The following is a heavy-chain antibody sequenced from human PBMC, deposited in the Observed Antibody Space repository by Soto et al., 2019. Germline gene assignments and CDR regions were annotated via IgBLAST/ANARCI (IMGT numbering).Heavy chain of an antibody. D-gene: IGHD4-17*01. J-gene: IGHJ4*02. CDR3: ARDGGVYGESDY. V-gene: IGHV1-2*04. Sequence: QVQLVQSGAEVKKPGASVKVSCKASGYTFTGYYVHWVRQAPGQGLEWMGWINPKTGDTHYGQNFQGWVTITRDTSISTLYMELRRLTSDDTAVYYCARDGGVYGESDYWGQGTLVTVSS. CDR2: INPKTGDT. CDR1: GYTFTGYY.